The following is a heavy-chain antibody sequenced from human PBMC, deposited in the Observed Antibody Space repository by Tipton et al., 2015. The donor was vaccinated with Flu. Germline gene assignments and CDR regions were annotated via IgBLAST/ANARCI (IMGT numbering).Heavy chain of an antibody. J-gene: IGHJ3*01. Sequence: TLSLTCSAPGGSINSYYWSWIRQPAGKGLEWIGRIYIGGRTNYNPSLKSRVTMSIDLFKNEVSLRLSSVTAADTAVYYCARERRGGWPFYDAFDFWGQGTMVTVSS. CDR3: ARERRGGWPFYDAFDF. CDR1: GGSINSYY. D-gene: IGHD6-19*01. CDR2: IYIGGRT. V-gene: IGHV4-4*07.